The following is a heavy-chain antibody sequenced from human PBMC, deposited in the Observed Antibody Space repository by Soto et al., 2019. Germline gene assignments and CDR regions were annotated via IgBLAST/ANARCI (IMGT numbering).Heavy chain of an antibody. CDR2: LNPNNGDT. CDR3: GRAGDSMATISH. J-gene: IGHJ4*02. V-gene: IGHV1-8*01. Sequence: QVQLVQSGAEVKKPGASVKVSCKASGYTFTNNGINWVRQAAGQGLEWMAWLNPNNGDTGYAQKFKGRVTMTMDTSISTAYMELTSLRPDDTAVYFCGRAGDSMATISHWGQGTLVTVSS. CDR1: GYTFTNNG. D-gene: IGHD5-12*01.